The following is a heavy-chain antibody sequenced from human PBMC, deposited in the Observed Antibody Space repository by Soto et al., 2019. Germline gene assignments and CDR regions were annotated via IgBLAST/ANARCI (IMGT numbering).Heavy chain of an antibody. Sequence: ASVKVSCRASGYTFIGYYIHWVGQAPGQGLEWMGWINPNSGGTNYAQRFQGWVTMTRDRSITTAYMELSRLKSDDTAVYYCARVGGGLASLGYYGMDVWG. CDR3: ARVGGGLASLGYYGMDV. V-gene: IGHV1-2*04. D-gene: IGHD3-10*01. CDR1: GYTFIGYY. CDR2: INPNSGGT. J-gene: IGHJ6*02.